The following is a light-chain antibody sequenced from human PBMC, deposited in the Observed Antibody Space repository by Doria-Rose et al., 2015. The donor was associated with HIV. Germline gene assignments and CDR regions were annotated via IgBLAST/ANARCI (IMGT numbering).Light chain of an antibody. CDR2: DGS. J-gene: IGKJ1*01. CDR3: HQYGTSWT. CDR1: QSFSSTC. Sequence: TQSPGTLSLSPGERATLSCRASQSFSSTCLAWYQQKPGQAPILLIYDGSTMATGIPDRFSASGSGTDSTLTINRLEPEDFALYYCHQYGTSWTIGQGTKVEI. V-gene: IGKV3-20*01.